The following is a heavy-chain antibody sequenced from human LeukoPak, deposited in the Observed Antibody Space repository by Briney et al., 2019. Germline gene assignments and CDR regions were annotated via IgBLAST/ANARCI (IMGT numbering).Heavy chain of an antibody. CDR1: GGTFSSYA. J-gene: IGHJ4*02. CDR2: IIPIFGTA. Sequence: GSSVKVSCKASGGTFSSYAISWVRQAPGQGLEWMGGIIPIFGTANYAQKFQGRVTITADESTSTAYLQWSSLKASDTAMYYCARRSVIATRLFDLWGQGTLVTVSS. D-gene: IGHD6-6*01. CDR3: ARRSVIATRLFDL. V-gene: IGHV1-69*01.